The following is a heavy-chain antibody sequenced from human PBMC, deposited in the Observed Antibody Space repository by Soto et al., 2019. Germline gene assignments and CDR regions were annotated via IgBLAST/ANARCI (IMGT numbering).Heavy chain of an antibody. CDR2: ISARGGSA. CDR3: ATGSIEYSASVEN. CDR1: GFSFSSYA. Sequence: EVQLLESGGGLVQPGGSLRLACAASGFSFSSYAMDWVRQAPGKGLEWVSVISARGGSAYFADPVKGRFTTSRDNSKNVLSLGMNSLRAEDTATYLWATGSIEYSASVENWGQGTLVLVSS. D-gene: IGHD5-12*01. V-gene: IGHV3-23*01. J-gene: IGHJ4*02.